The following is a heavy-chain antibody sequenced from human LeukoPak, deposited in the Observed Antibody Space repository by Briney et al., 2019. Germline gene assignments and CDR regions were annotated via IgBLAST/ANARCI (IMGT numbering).Heavy chain of an antibody. CDR3: ARVRRPYSSSWYYFDY. J-gene: IGHJ4*02. CDR1: GGSISSYY. D-gene: IGHD6-13*01. CDR2: IYYSGST. V-gene: IGHV4-59*01. Sequence: PSETLSLTCTVSGGSISSYYWSWIRQPPGKGLEWIGYIYYSGSTNYNPSLKSRVTISVDTSKNQFSLKLSSVTAADTAVYYCARVRRPYSSSWYYFDYWGQGTLVTVSS.